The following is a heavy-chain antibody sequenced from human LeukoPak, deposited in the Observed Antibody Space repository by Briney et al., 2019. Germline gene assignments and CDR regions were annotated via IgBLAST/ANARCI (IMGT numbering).Heavy chain of an antibody. Sequence: ASVKVSCKASGYTFTSYGISWVRQAPGQGLEWMGWISAYNGNTNYAQKLQGRVTVTTDTSTSTAYMELRSLRSDDTAVYYCARVYSSGWYFGYYYYYGMDVWGQGTTVTVSS. CDR3: ARVYSSGWYFGYYYYYGMDV. V-gene: IGHV1-18*01. J-gene: IGHJ6*02. D-gene: IGHD6-19*01. CDR1: GYTFTSYG. CDR2: ISAYNGNT.